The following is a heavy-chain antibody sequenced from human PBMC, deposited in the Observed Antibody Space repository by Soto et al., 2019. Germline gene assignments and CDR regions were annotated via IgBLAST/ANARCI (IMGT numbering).Heavy chain of an antibody. CDR3: AKNFPGYDFWSGNYYYYYMDV. CDR1: GFTFSSYA. CDR2: ISGSGGST. Sequence: GGSLRLSCAASGFTFSSYAMSWVRQAPGKGLEWVSAISGSGGSTYYADSVKGRFTISRDNSKNTLYLQMNSLRAEDTAVYYCAKNFPGYDFWSGNYYYYYMDVWGKGTTVTVSS. D-gene: IGHD3-3*01. J-gene: IGHJ6*03. V-gene: IGHV3-23*01.